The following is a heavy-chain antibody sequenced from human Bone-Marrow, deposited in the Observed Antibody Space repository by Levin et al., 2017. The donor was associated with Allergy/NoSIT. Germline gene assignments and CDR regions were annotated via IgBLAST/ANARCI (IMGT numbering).Heavy chain of an antibody. CDR3: ARVWGGSAPGEDAFDI. CDR2: ISSSGSTI. Sequence: LSLTCAASGFTFSDSYMSWIRQAPGKGLEWVSYISSSGSTIYYADSAKGRFTISRDNAKNSLYLQMNSLRAEDTAVYYCARVWGGSAPGEDAFDIWGQGTMVTVSS. D-gene: IGHD1-26*01. CDR1: GFTFSDSY. J-gene: IGHJ3*02. V-gene: IGHV3-11*01.